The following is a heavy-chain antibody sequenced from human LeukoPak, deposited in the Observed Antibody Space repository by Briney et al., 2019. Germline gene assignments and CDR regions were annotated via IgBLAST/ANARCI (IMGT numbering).Heavy chain of an antibody. CDR3: AREVDSSSYYYYYMDV. V-gene: IGHV4-59*01. Sequence: PSETLSLTCTVSGGSISSYYWSWIRQPPGRGLEWIGYIYSSGSTNYNPSLKSRVTISVDASNNQFSLKLSSVTTADTAVYYCAREVDSSSYYYYYMDVWGKGTTVTVSS. D-gene: IGHD3-22*01. CDR1: GGSISSYY. J-gene: IGHJ6*03. CDR2: IYSSGST.